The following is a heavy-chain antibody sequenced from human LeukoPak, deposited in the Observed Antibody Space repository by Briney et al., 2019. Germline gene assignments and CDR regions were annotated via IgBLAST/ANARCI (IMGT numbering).Heavy chain of an antibody. J-gene: IGHJ4*02. Sequence: GESLKISCKGSGYSFTSYWIAWVRQMPGKGLEWMGIIYPGDSDTRYSPSFQGQVTISADKSVSTAYLQWSSLKASDTAMYYCLKYSRQQAFDYWGQGTLVTVSS. CDR3: LKYSRQQAFDY. CDR2: IYPGDSDT. V-gene: IGHV5-51*01. CDR1: GYSFTSYW. D-gene: IGHD6-6*01.